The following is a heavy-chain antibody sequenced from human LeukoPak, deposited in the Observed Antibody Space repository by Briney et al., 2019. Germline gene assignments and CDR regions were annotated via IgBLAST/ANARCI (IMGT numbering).Heavy chain of an antibody. CDR3: AREPVSTMAPYFDY. Sequence: PGGSLRLSCAASGFTFSDYYMSWIRQAPGKGLEWVSYISSSGSTIYYADSVKGRFTISRDNAKNSLYLQMNSLGAEDTAVYYCAREPVSTMAPYFDYWGQGTLVTVSS. J-gene: IGHJ4*02. CDR2: ISSSGSTI. CDR1: GFTFSDYY. D-gene: IGHD3-10*01. V-gene: IGHV3-11*04.